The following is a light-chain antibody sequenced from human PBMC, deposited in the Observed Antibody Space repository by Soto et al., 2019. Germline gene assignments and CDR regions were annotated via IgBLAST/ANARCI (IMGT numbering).Light chain of an antibody. J-gene: IGKJ1*01. CDR1: QIVSSY. CDR3: QQYGTSPRT. CDR2: DAS. V-gene: IGKV3-11*01. Sequence: EIVLTQSPATLSVSPGERATLSCRASQIVSSYLAWYQQKPGQAPRLLIYDASNRATGIPDRFSGSGSQTDFTLTISRLEPEDFAVYYCQQYGTSPRTFGQGTKVDIK.